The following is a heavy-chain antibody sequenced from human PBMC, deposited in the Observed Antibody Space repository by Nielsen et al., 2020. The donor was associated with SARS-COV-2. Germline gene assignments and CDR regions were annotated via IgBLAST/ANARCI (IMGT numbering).Heavy chain of an antibody. CDR3: ARADILTGYDS. J-gene: IGHJ5*01. D-gene: IGHD3-9*01. V-gene: IGHV4-30-2*01. Sequence: WVRQAPGKGLEWIGYISPGGSTYYSPSLKRRVTMSVDTSQNDFSLKLTSVTAADTAIYYCARADILTGYDSWGQGTQVTVSS. CDR2: ISPGGST.